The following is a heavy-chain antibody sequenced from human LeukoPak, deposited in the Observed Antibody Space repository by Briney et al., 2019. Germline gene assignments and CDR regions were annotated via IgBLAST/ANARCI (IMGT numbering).Heavy chain of an antibody. CDR1: GFTFSSYS. Sequence: GGSLRLSCAASGFTFSSYSMNWVRQAPGKGLEWVSSISSSRSYIYYADSVKGRFTISRDNAKNSLYLQMNSLRAEDTAVYYCARDDYGDYGPNAFDIWGQGTMVTVSS. CDR3: ARDDYGDYGPNAFDI. J-gene: IGHJ3*02. D-gene: IGHD4-17*01. CDR2: ISSSRSYI. V-gene: IGHV3-21*01.